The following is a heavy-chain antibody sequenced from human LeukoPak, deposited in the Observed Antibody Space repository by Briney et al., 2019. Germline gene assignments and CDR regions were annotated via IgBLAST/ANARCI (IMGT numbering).Heavy chain of an antibody. V-gene: IGHV3-21*01. CDR1: GFTFSSYS. J-gene: IGHJ4*02. CDR2: ISMRRSFI. CDR3: ARDPPLGYCSSTSCPHLDY. D-gene: IGHD2-2*01. Sequence: MAGGSLRLSCAATGFTFSSYSMNWVRQDPGKGVEWVSTISMRRSFIYKADSVKGRFTIARDNAKNSLYLQMNSLRAEDTAVYYCARDPPLGYCSSTSCPHLDYWGQGTLVTVSS.